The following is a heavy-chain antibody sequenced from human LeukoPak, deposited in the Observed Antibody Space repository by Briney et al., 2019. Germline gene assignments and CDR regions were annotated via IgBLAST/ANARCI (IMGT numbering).Heavy chain of an antibody. CDR1: GFTFSSYG. D-gene: IGHD2-2*02. CDR3: ARDSGRYCTLDSCYTDFDY. Sequence: PGGSLRLSCAASGFTFSSYGMHWVRQAPGKGLEWVAVISYDGSNKYYADSVKGRFTISRDNSKNTLYLQMNSLRAEDTAVYYCARDSGRYCTLDSCYTDFDYWGRGTLVSVSS. CDR2: ISYDGSNK. J-gene: IGHJ4*01. V-gene: IGHV3-30*03.